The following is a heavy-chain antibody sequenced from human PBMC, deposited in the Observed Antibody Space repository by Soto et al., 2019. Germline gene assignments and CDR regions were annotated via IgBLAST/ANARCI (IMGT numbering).Heavy chain of an antibody. Sequence: SVKVSCKASGGTFSSYAISWVRQAPGQGLEWMGGIIPIFGTANYAQKFQGRVTITADESTSTAYMELSSLRSEDTAVYYCARAPPQLAYCGGDCYNYRMAVWGQGTTVTVSS. CDR2: IIPIFGTA. D-gene: IGHD2-21*02. J-gene: IGHJ6*02. CDR3: ARAPPQLAYCGGDCYNYRMAV. V-gene: IGHV1-69*13. CDR1: GGTFSSYA.